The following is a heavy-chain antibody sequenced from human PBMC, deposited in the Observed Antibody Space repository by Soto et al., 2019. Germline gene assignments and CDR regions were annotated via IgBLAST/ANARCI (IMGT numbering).Heavy chain of an antibody. J-gene: IGHJ4*02. CDR2: IYPGDSDT. V-gene: IGHV5-51*01. D-gene: IGHD3-22*01. Sequence: PGESLKISCKGSGYSFTSYWIGWVRQMPGKGLEWMGIIYPGDSDTRYSPSFQDQVTISADKSISTAYLQWSSLKASDTAMYYCARDYYDSSGPLGYFDYWGQGTLVTVSS. CDR3: ARDYYDSSGPLGYFDY. CDR1: GYSFTSYW.